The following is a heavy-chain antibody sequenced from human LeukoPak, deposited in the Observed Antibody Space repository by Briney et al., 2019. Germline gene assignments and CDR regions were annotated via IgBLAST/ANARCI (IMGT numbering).Heavy chain of an antibody. CDR3: AKAPVWNYYYGLDV. CDR1: GFSVSRNY. V-gene: IGHV3-53*01. CDR2: ITTSGST. J-gene: IGHJ6*02. D-gene: IGHD2-21*01. Sequence: GGSLRLSCAASGFSVSRNYMSWVRQAPGKGLEWVSGITTSGSTYYADSVKGRFTISRENSNNTLYLHMDSLRAEDTAVYYCAKAPVWNYYYGLDVWGQGTTVTVSS.